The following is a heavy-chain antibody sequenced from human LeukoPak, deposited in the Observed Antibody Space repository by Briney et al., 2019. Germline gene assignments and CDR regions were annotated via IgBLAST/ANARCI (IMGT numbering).Heavy chain of an antibody. V-gene: IGHV3-23*01. CDR3: APIGGWGTYPLDY. Sequence: GGSLRLSCVASGFTFSSYTMSWVRQAPGKGLEWGSSISVDGGRTTYADSVQGRFTISRDNSKNTVYLQMNSLRVDDTAVYYCAPIGGWGTYPLDYWGQGPLVTVSS. J-gene: IGHJ4*02. D-gene: IGHD3-16*01. CDR2: ISVDGGRT. CDR1: GFTFSSYT.